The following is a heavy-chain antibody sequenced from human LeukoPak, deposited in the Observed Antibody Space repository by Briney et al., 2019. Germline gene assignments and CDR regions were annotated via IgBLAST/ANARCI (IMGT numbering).Heavy chain of an antibody. V-gene: IGHV3-48*03. D-gene: IGHD6-13*01. J-gene: IGHJ6*02. Sequence: GGSLRLSCAASGFTFSSYEMNWVRQAPGKGLEWVSYISSSGSTIYYADSVKGRFTISRDNAKNSLYLQMNSLRAEDTAVYYCARLDLPGIAAAGYYYYYYYGMDVWGQGTTVTVS. CDR3: ARLDLPGIAAAGYYYYYYYGMDV. CDR1: GFTFSSYE. CDR2: ISSSGSTI.